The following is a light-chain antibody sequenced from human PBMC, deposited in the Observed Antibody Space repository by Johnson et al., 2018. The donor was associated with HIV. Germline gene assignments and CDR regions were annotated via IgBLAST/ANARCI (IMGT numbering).Light chain of an antibody. Sequence: QPVLTQPPSVSAAPGQKVTISCYGSSSNIGNHYVSWYQHLLGTAPKLLIYENNKRPSGIPDRFSGSKSGTSALLGITGLQTGDEADYYCGTWDSSLSAYYFFGTCNKFTVL. CDR1: SSNIGNHY. CDR3: GTWDSSLSAYYF. J-gene: IGLJ1*01. V-gene: IGLV1-51*02. CDR2: ENN.